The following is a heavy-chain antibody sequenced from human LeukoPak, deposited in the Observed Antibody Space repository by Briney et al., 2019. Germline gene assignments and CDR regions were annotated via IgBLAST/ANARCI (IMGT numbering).Heavy chain of an antibody. CDR3: ARGIAARRSGGYNWFDP. D-gene: IGHD6-6*01. V-gene: IGHV1-3*03. CDR1: GYTFTSYY. Sequence: ASVKVSCKASGYTFTSYYMHWVRQAPGQRLEWMGWINAGNGNTKYSQEFQGRVTITRDTSASTAYMELSSLRSEDMAVYYCARGIAARRSGGYNWFDPWGQGTLVTVSS. CDR2: INAGNGNT. J-gene: IGHJ5*02.